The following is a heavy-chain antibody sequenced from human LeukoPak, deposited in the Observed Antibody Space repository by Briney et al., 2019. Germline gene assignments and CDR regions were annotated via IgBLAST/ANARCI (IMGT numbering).Heavy chain of an antibody. D-gene: IGHD3-22*01. CDR1: GGSISSYY. CDR2: IYTSGST. CDR3: ARVTGYMIEDYFDY. Sequence: SETLSLACTVSGGSISSYYWSWIRQPAGKGLEWIGRIYTSGSTNYNPSLKSRVTISVKTSKNQFSLKLSSVTAADTAVYYCARVTGYMIEDYFDYWGQGTLVTVSS. J-gene: IGHJ4*02. V-gene: IGHV4-4*07.